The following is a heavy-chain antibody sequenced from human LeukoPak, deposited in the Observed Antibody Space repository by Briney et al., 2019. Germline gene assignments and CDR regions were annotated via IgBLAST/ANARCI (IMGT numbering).Heavy chain of an antibody. CDR3: AREYYSDSSGSDY. V-gene: IGHV3-7*05. Sequence: GGSLRLSCAASGFTFSSYWMSWVRQAPGKGLEWVANINQDGSQKYSVDSVKGRFTISRDNAKNSLYLQMNSLRAEDTAVYYCAREYYSDSSGSDYWGQGTLVTVSS. CDR2: INQDGSQK. CDR1: GFTFSSYW. D-gene: IGHD3-22*01. J-gene: IGHJ4*02.